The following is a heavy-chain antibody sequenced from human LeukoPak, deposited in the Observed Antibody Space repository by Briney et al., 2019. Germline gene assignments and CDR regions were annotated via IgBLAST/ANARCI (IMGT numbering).Heavy chain of an antibody. Sequence: ASVKVSCKASGYTFTSYGISWVGQAFGQGLEWMGWIIAYNGNTNYAQKLQGRVTMTTDTSTSTAYMELRSLRSDDTAVYYCARGGTYYYDSSGYYEALDYWGQGTLVTVSS. V-gene: IGHV1-18*01. CDR2: IIAYNGNT. D-gene: IGHD3-22*01. J-gene: IGHJ4*02. CDR1: GYTFTSYG. CDR3: ARGGTYYYDSSGYYEALDY.